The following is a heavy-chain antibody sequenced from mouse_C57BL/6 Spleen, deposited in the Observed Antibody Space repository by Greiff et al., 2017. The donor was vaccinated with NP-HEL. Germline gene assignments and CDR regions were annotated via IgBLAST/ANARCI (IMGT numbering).Heavy chain of an antibody. D-gene: IGHD2-4*01. V-gene: IGHV1-55*01. CDR2: IYPGSGST. CDR3: AKVYDYDAWFAY. Sequence: VQLQQPGAELVKPGASVKMSCKASGYTFTSYWITWVKQRPGQGLEWIGDIYPGSGSTNYNEKFKSKATLTVDTSSSTAYMQLSSLTSEDSAVYYCAKVYDYDAWFAYGGQGTLVTVSA. J-gene: IGHJ3*01. CDR1: GYTFTSYW.